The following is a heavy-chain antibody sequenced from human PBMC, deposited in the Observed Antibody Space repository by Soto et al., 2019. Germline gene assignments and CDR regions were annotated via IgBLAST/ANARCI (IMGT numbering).Heavy chain of an antibody. V-gene: IGHV4-39*01. CDR2: IYYSGST. J-gene: IGHJ5*02. Sequence: SETLSLTCTVSGGSISSSSYYWGWIRQPPGKGLEWIGSIYYSGSTYYNPSLKSRVTISVDTSKNQFSLKLSSVTAADTAVYYCAGWGDSSSWDRFDPWGQGTLVTVSS. D-gene: IGHD6-13*01. CDR1: GGSISSSSYY. CDR3: AGWGDSSSWDRFDP.